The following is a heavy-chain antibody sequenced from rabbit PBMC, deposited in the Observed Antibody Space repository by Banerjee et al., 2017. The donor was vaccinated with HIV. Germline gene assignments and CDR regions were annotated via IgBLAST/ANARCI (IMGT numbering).Heavy chain of an antibody. V-gene: IGHV1S45*01. Sequence: QEQLEESGGDLVKPEGSLTLTCTASGFSFSSSYWICWVRQAPGKGLEWIACIYAGSSGSTYYASWAKGRFTISKTSSTTVTLQMTSLTAADTATYFCARAPYAGYATHYFNLWGQGTLVTVS. CDR1: GFSFSSSYW. J-gene: IGHJ4*01. CDR2: IYAGSSGST. CDR3: ARAPYAGYATHYFNL. D-gene: IGHD7-1*01.